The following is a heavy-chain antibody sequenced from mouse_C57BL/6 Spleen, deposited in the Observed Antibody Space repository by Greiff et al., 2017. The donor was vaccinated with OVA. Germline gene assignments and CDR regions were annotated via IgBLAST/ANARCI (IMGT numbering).Heavy chain of an antibody. CDR3: AASYYGGDY. D-gene: IGHD1-2*01. Sequence: DVKLVESGPGLVKPSQSLSLTCSVTGYSITSGYYWNWIRQFPGNKLEWMGYISYDGSNNYNPSLKNRISITRDTSKNQFFLKLNSVTTEDTATYYCAASYYGGDYWGQGTTLTVSS. CDR2: ISYDGSN. V-gene: IGHV3-6*01. CDR1: GYSITSGYY. J-gene: IGHJ2*01.